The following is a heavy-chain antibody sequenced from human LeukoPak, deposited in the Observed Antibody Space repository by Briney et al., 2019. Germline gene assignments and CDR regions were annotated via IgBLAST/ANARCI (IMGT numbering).Heavy chain of an antibody. J-gene: IGHJ6*03. D-gene: IGHD4-17*01. V-gene: IGHV3-23*01. CDR3: AKVGDYAYYHYYYMDV. CDR1: EFTFNNYA. CDR2: ISGRGGIT. Sequence: GGSLRLSCAASEFTFNNYAVSWVRQAPGQGLEWVSTISGRGGITYYADSVKGRFTISRDNSKNTLYLQMNSLRAEDTAIYYCAKVGDYAYYHYYYMDVWGKGTTVTVSS.